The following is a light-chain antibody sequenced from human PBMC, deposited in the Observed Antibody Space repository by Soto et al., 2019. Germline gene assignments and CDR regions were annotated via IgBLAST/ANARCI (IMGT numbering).Light chain of an antibody. CDR3: HQHRGYWT. CDR2: DAS. Sequence: DIQMTQSPSTLSASIGDRVTIACRASQSVNRWLAWYQKKPGKASKLLIYDASNLQSGVPSRFSGSGSGTEFTLSISILQPDDFATYYCHQHRGYWTFGQGTKV. V-gene: IGKV1-5*01. CDR1: QSVNRW. J-gene: IGKJ1*01.